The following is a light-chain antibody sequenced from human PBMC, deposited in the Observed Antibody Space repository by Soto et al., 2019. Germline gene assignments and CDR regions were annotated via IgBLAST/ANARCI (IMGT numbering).Light chain of an antibody. CDR3: SSYTSSSNVV. J-gene: IGLJ2*01. V-gene: IGLV2-14*01. CDR2: DVS. CDR1: SSDVGGYNY. Sequence: QSALTQPASVSGSPGQSITISCTGTSSDVGGYNYVSWYQQHPGKAPKLMIYDVSNRPSGVSNRFSGTKSGNTASLTISGLQAEDEADYYCSSYTSSSNVVFGGVTKVTVL.